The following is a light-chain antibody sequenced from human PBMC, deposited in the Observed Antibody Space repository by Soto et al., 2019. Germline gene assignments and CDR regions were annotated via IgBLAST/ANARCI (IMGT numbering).Light chain of an antibody. Sequence: DLVFTQPPDSLALSLGERATIIVTSSPSICYSSNNKNSVAWYTQKPGQPPQLLIYWASTRESGVPDRFSGSESGKDVTLTISSLQAEEVAVYYGQQYYTTRWTGGQGTKVDIK. CDR1: PSICYSSNNKNS. V-gene: IGKV4-1*01. CDR2: WAS. CDR3: QQYYTTRWT. J-gene: IGKJ1*01.